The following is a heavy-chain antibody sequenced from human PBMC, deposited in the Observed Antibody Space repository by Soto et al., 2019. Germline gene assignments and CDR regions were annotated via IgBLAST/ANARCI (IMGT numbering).Heavy chain of an antibody. CDR3: ARDGSDFITMIVHTNWFDP. V-gene: IGHV4-38-2*02. CDR1: GYSISSGYY. D-gene: IGHD3-22*01. Sequence: PSETLSLTCAVSGYSISSGYYWGWIRQPPGQGLEWIGSIYHSGSTYYNPSLKSRVTISVDTSKNQFSLKLSSVTAADTAVYYCARDGSDFITMIVHTNWFDPWGQGTLVTVSS. CDR2: IYHSGST. J-gene: IGHJ5*02.